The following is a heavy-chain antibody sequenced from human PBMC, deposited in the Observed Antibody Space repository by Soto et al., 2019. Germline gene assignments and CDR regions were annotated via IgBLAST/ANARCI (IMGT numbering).Heavy chain of an antibody. V-gene: IGHV3-33*01. Sequence: GGSLRLSCAASGFTFSSYGMHWVRQAPGKGLEWVAVIWYDGSNKYYADSVKGRFTISRDNSKNTLYLQMNSLRAEDTAVYYCARDRLPHSSSWCPYWGQGTLVTVSS. CDR2: IWYDGSNK. CDR3: ARDRLPHSSSWCPY. CDR1: GFTFSSYG. D-gene: IGHD6-13*01. J-gene: IGHJ4*02.